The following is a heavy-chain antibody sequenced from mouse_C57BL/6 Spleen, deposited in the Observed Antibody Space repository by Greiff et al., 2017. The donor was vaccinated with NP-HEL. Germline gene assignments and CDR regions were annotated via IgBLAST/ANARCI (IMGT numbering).Heavy chain of an antibody. D-gene: IGHD4-1*01. CDR1: GYSITSGYD. Sequence: EVQLQESGPGMVKPSQSLSLTCTVTGYSITSGYDWHWIRHFPGNKLEWMGYISYSGSTNYNPSLKSRISITHDTSKNHFFLKLNSVTTEDTATYYCAREGANWDPYWYFDVWGTGTTVTVSS. J-gene: IGHJ1*03. CDR2: ISYSGST. V-gene: IGHV3-1*01. CDR3: AREGANWDPYWYFDV.